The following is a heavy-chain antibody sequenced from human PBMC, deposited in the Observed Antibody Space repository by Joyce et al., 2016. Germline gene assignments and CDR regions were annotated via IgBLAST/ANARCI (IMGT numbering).Heavy chain of an antibody. D-gene: IGHD5-18*01. CDR3: ARAIYSYGRNWLDP. J-gene: IGHJ5*02. CDR1: GFTFSTYN. Sequence: EVQLVESGGGLVKPGGSLRLSCAASGFTFSTYNMNWVRQAPGKGLEWVSSISSTRAYMYYAGSVEGRFTISRDNAKNSLYLQMNSLRAEDTAVYYCARAIYSYGRNWLDPWGQGTLVTVSS. CDR2: ISSTRAYM. V-gene: IGHV3-21*01.